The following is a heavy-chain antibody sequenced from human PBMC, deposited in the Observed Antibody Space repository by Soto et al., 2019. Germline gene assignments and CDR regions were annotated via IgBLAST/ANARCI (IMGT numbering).Heavy chain of an antibody. J-gene: IGHJ4*02. V-gene: IGHV3-30*03. D-gene: IGHD2-15*01. Sequence: QVQLVESGGGVVQPGGSLRLSCATSGFIFSTYGMQWVRQSPGEGLEWVAVMANDVSYQYYADSVKGRFTISRDNSKNTLYLQMDSLRREDTAVYYCARSIGGSSYYPPDYWGQGTLVTVSS. CDR2: MANDVSYQ. CDR1: GFIFSTYG. CDR3: ARSIGGSSYYPPDY.